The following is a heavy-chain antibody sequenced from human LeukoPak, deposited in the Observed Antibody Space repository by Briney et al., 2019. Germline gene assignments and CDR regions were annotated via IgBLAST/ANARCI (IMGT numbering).Heavy chain of an antibody. CDR2: IYYSGST. CDR1: GGSISSYY. D-gene: IGHD6-19*01. CDR3: ARDGSEYSSGWFDY. J-gene: IGHJ4*02. Sequence: SETLSLTCTVSGGSISSYYWSWIRQPPGKGLEWIGYIYYSGSTNYNPSLKSRVTISVDTSKNQFSLKLSSVTAADTAVYYCARDGSEYSSGWFDYWGQGTLVTVSS. V-gene: IGHV4-59*01.